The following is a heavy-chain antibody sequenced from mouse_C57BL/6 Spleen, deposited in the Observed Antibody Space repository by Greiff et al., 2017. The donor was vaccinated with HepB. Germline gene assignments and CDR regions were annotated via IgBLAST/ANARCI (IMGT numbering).Heavy chain of an antibody. CDR1: GYSITSGYG. D-gene: IGHD1-2*01. CDR3: ARTARIKY. CDR2: ISYSGSP. V-gene: IGHV3-2*02. J-gene: IGHJ2*01. Sequence: EVQLQQSGPGLVKPSQSLSLTCTVTGYSITSGYGWNWLRQFPGNKLEWMGYISYSGSPNYNPSLKSRISITRDTSKNQFFLQLNSVTTEDTATYYCARTARIKYWGQGTTLTDSS.